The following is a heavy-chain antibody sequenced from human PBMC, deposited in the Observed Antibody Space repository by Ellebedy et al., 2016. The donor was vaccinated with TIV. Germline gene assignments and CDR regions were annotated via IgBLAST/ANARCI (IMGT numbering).Heavy chain of an antibody. D-gene: IGHD6-19*01. V-gene: IGHV3-74*01. Sequence: GESLKISXAASGFTFSSDWMHWVRQAPGKGPVWVSRINSDGSSTSYADSVKGRFTISRDNAKKMVYLQMNSLRAEDTAVYYCTRGDGTSGWYFDYWGQGTLVTVSS. J-gene: IGHJ4*02. CDR1: GFTFSSDW. CDR3: TRGDGTSGWYFDY. CDR2: INSDGSST.